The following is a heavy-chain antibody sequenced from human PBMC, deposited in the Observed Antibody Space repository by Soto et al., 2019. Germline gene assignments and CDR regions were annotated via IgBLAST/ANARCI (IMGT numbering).Heavy chain of an antibody. Sequence: SETLSLTCAVYGGFVSSGSYYWSWIRQPPGKGLEWVGEMSHSGGTHFNPSLKSRVTISVDTSKNQFSLKMSSVTAADTALYYCARVERGTATTVVDAFDIWGPGTMVTVSS. D-gene: IGHD1-1*01. V-gene: IGHV4-61*01. CDR2: MSHSGGT. CDR3: ARVERGTATTVVDAFDI. J-gene: IGHJ3*02. CDR1: GGFVSSGSYY.